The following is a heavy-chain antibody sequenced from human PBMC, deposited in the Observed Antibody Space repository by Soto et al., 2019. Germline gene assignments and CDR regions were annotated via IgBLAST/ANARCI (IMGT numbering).Heavy chain of an antibody. V-gene: IGHV4-34*01. CDR2: INHRGSA. D-gene: IGHD3-22*01. CDR1: GGTFSAYY. J-gene: IGHJ6*03. Sequence: QVQLQQWGAGLVEPSETLSLTCAVHGGTFSAYYWSWIRQAPGKGLEWIGEINHRGSATYSPSLKSRATISVDTAKDQFSLRLTSLTAADTAVYFCARGGWGISSTPYYDNYYYMDIWGKGTTVTVSS. CDR3: ARGGWGISSTPYYDNYYYMDI.